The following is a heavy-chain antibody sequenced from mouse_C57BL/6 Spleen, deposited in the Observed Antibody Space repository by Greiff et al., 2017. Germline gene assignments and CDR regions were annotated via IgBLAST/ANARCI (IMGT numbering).Heavy chain of an antibody. J-gene: IGHJ4*01. D-gene: IGHD4-1*02. V-gene: IGHV1-82*01. Sequence: LVESGPELVKPGASVKISCKASGYAFSSSWMNWVKQRPGKGLEWIGRIYPGDGDTNYNGKFKGKATLTADKSSSTAYMQLSSLTSEDSAVYFCARSSQLAMDYWGQGTSVTVSS. CDR2: IYPGDGDT. CDR3: ARSSQLAMDY. CDR1: GYAFSSSW.